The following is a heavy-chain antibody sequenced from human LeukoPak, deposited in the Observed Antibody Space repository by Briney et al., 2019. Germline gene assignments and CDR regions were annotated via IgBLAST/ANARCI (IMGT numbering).Heavy chain of an antibody. Sequence: ASVKVSCKASGYSFTSYDINWVRQATGQGLEWVGSMNPNSGNTDYAQKLLGRITMTRSTSISTAYMELSSLRSEDTAVYYCATGGHDYVWGSYRSGNWFDPWGQGTLVTVSS. D-gene: IGHD3-16*02. CDR2: MNPNSGNT. CDR3: ATGGHDYVWGSYRSGNWFDP. V-gene: IGHV1-8*01. CDR1: GYSFTSYD. J-gene: IGHJ5*02.